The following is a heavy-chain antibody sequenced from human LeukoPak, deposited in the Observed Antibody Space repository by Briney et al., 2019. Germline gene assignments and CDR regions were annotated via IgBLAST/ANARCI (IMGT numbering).Heavy chain of an antibody. CDR3: ASSKGPSIATAGYIDY. J-gene: IGHJ4*02. V-gene: IGHV3-23*01. CDR1: GFTFSSYV. Sequence: GGSLRLSCAASGFTFSSYVMSWVRQDPGKGLEWVSGISGSGGSTNYADSVKGRFTISRDNYKNTLYLQMNSLRAEDTAVYYCASSKGPSIATAGYIDYWGQGTLVTLSS. D-gene: IGHD6-13*01. CDR2: ISGSGGST.